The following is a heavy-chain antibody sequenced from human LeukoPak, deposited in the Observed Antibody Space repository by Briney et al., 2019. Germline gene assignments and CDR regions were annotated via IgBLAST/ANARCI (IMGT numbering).Heavy chain of an antibody. D-gene: IGHD2-15*01. CDR2: IYYSGST. V-gene: IGHV4-31*03. CDR1: GGSISSGGYY. J-gene: IGHJ5*02. Sequence: SETLSLTCTVSGGSISSGGYYRSWIRQHPGKGLEWIGYIYYSGSTYYNPSLKSRVTISVDTSKNQFSLKLSSVTAADTAVYYCARTSYCSGGSCYGFDPWGQGTLVTVSS. CDR3: ARTSYCSGGSCYGFDP.